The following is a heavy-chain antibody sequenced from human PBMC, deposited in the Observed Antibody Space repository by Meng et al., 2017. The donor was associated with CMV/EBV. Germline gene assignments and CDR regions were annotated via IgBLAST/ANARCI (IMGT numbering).Heavy chain of an antibody. CDR1: GGSFSGYY. CDR2: INHSGST. CDR3: ARAAYGSGP. D-gene: IGHD3-10*01. V-gene: IGHV4-34*01. Sequence: SETLSLTCAVYGGSFSGYYWSWIRQPPGKGLEWIGEINHSGSTNYNPSLKSRVTISVDTSKNQFSLKLSSVTAVDTAVYYCARAAYGSGPWGQGTLVTVSS. J-gene: IGHJ5*02.